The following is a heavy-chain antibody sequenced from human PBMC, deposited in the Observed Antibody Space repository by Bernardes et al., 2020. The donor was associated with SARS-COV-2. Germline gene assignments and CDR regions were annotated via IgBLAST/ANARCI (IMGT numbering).Heavy chain of an antibody. CDR1: GFTFNNFG. CDR3: AKLRSVLWIHPYYNAMDA. Sequence: VGSLIRSCEASGFTFNNFGMHWVRQAPGQGLEWVAVISYEGSIQHYADSVKGRFTISRDSSKNTVYLQMNTLRPEDTAVYYCAKLRSVLWIHPYYNAMDAWGQGTTVTVSS. J-gene: IGHJ6*02. CDR2: ISYEGSIQ. V-gene: IGHV3-30*18. D-gene: IGHD2-2*01.